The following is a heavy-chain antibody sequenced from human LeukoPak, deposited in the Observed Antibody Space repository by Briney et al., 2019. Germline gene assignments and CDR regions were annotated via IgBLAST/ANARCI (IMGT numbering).Heavy chain of an antibody. CDR2: ISSGSTI. CDR1: GFTFSSYE. Sequence: GGSLRLSCAASGFTFSSYEMNWVRQAPGKGLEWVSYISSGSTIYDADSVKGRFTISRDNAKNSLYLQMNSLRAEDTAVYYCARESIAGAGAPFAYWGQGTLVTVSS. D-gene: IGHD6-19*01. J-gene: IGHJ4*02. V-gene: IGHV3-48*03. CDR3: ARESIAGAGAPFAY.